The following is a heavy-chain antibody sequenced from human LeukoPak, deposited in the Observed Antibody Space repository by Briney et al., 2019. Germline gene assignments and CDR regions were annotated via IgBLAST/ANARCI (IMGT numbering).Heavy chain of an antibody. Sequence: PGGSLRLSCAASGFTFSSYSMNWVRQAPGKGLEWVSYISSSSSTIYYADSVKGRFTISRDNAKNSLYLQMNSLRDEDTAVYYCARDGVTYGSGSYGYYYYGMDVWGQGTTVTVSS. CDR3: ARDGVTYGSGSYGYYYYGMDV. J-gene: IGHJ6*02. CDR2: ISSSSSTI. V-gene: IGHV3-48*02. D-gene: IGHD3-10*01. CDR1: GFTFSSYS.